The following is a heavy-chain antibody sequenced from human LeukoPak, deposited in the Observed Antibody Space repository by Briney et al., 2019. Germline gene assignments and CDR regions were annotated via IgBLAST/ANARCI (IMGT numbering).Heavy chain of an antibody. CDR2: IYYSGST. CDR1: GGSISSYY. CDR3: ARGTAYDSSGYAFDY. V-gene: IGHV4-59*12. D-gene: IGHD3-22*01. Sequence: PSETLSLTCTVSGGSISSYYWSWIRQPPGKGLEWIGYIYYSGSTNYNPSLKSRVTISVDTSKNQFSLKLSSVTAADTAVYYCARGTAYDSSGYAFDYWGQGTLATVSS. J-gene: IGHJ4*02.